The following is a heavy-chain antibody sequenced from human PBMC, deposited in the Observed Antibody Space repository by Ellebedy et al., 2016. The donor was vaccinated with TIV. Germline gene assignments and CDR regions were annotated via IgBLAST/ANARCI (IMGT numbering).Heavy chain of an antibody. J-gene: IGHJ6*02. CDR1: GDTLSEFS. Sequence: ASVKVSXXVSGDTLSEFSIHWVRQAPGKGPEWMGGFDPEDVAIIYAQKFQGRVTMTEDRSTDTADMELSGLRSEDTAVYYCSRRDGMDVWGQGTTVTVSS. V-gene: IGHV1-24*01. CDR3: SRRDGMDV. CDR2: FDPEDVAI.